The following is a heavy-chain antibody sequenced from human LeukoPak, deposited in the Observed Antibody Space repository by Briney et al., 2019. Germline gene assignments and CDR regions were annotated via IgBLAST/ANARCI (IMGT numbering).Heavy chain of an antibody. CDR3: AKKWVGATTDYNWFDP. D-gene: IGHD1-26*01. V-gene: IGHV3-23*01. Sequence: GGSLRLSCAASGFTFSSYAMSWVRQAPGKGLEWVSAISGSGGSTYYADSVKGRFTISRDNSKNTLYLQMNSLRAEDTAVYYCAKKWVGATTDYNWFDPWGQGTLVTVSS. J-gene: IGHJ5*02. CDR2: ISGSGGST. CDR1: GFTFSSYA.